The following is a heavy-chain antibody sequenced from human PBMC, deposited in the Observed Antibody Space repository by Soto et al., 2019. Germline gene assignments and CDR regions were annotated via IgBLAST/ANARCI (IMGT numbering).Heavy chain of an antibody. CDR3: ARTGHRGPAEKEKLFDY. J-gene: IGHJ4*02. Sequence: PSETLSLTCTVSGGSISSYYWSWIRQPPGKGLEWIGYIYYSGSTNYNPSLKSRVTISVDTSKNRFSLKLSSVTAADTAVYYCARTGHRGPAEKEKLFDYWGQGTLVTVSS. CDR2: IYYSGST. CDR1: GGSISSYY. V-gene: IGHV4-59*01. D-gene: IGHD1-1*01.